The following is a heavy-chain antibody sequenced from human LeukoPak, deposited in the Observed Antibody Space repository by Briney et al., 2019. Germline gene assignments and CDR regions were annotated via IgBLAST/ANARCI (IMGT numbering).Heavy chain of an antibody. J-gene: IGHJ6*02. V-gene: IGHV3-13*04. Sequence: PGGSLRLSCAASGFTFSTYDMHWVRHVTGKGLEWVSAIGAGEDTYYLGSVKGRFTISRENAKNVLYLQMSSLGVEDTAVYYCVREIRETVITRHYYYGIDVWGQGTTVTVSS. D-gene: IGHD1-7*01. CDR2: IGAGEDT. CDR1: GFTFSTYD. CDR3: VREIRETVITRHYYYGIDV.